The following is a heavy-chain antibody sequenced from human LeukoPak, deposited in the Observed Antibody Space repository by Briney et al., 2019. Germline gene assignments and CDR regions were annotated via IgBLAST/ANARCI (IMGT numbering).Heavy chain of an antibody. J-gene: IGHJ3*02. D-gene: IGHD6-19*01. CDR3: ARGLPGYSGGDDAFDI. V-gene: IGHV4-59*01. CDR2: IFYSGST. CDR1: GGSITSYY. Sequence: SETLSLTCTVSGGSITSYYWSWFRQPPGKGLGYIGYIFYSGSTNYSPSPKSRVTISLDTSKNQFSLMLSSVTAADTAVYYCARGLPGYSGGDDAFDIWGQGTVVIVS.